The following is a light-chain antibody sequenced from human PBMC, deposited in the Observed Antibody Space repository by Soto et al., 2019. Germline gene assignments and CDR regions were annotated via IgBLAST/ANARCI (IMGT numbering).Light chain of an antibody. CDR1: SSDVGSYNL. CDR3: CSSAGSSTAVV. J-gene: IGLJ2*01. V-gene: IGLV2-23*01. CDR2: EGS. Sequence: QSVLTQPASVSGSPGQSITISCTGTSSDVGSYNLVSWYQQHPGKAPKLMIYEGSKRPSGVSNRFSGSKSGNTASLTISGLQAQDEADYHCCSSAGSSTAVVFGGGTKLTVL.